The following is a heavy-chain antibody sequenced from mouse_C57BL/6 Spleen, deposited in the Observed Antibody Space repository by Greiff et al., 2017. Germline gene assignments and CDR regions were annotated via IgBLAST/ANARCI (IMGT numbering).Heavy chain of an antibody. D-gene: IGHD2-4*01. J-gene: IGHJ3*01. CDR1: GFSLTSYG. CDR2: IWSDGST. Sequence: VQGVESGPGLVAPSQSLSITCTVSGFSLTSYGVHWVRQPPGKGLEWLVVIWSDGSTTYNSALKSRLSISKDNSKSQVFLKMNSLQTDDTAMYYCARQGGYDYDEAWFAYWGQGTLVTVSA. CDR3: ARQGGYDYDEAWFAY. V-gene: IGHV2-6-1*01.